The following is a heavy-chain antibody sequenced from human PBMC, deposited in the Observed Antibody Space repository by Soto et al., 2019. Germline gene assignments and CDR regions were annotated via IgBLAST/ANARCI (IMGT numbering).Heavy chain of an antibody. V-gene: IGHV1-18*01. J-gene: IGHJ5*02. CDR2: ISAYNGKT. D-gene: IGHD3-3*01. Sequence: ASVKVSCKASGYTFTSYGISWVRQAPGRGLEWMGWISAYNGKTNYAQKLQGRVTMTTDTSTSTAYMELRSLRSDDTAVYYCATDWASYYDFRSGYDISWFDPLGQGTLVTVSS. CDR3: ATDWASYYDFRSGYDISWFDP. CDR1: GYTFTSYG.